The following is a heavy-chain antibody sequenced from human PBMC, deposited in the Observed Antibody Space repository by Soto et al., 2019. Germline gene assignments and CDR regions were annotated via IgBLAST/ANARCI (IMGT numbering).Heavy chain of an antibody. J-gene: IGHJ3*02. CDR1: GFSVSNTY. V-gene: IGHV3-53*01. CDR2: IYRGRAT. D-gene: IGHD6-25*01. CDR3: ARDRSDSSRADSFDI. Sequence: GGSLRLSCAVSGFSVSNTYMSWVRQAPGKGLEWISVIYRGRATYYADSVKGRFTISRDDSRNTVYLQMNSLTTEDTAVYFCARDRSDSSRADSFDIWGQGTMVTVSS.